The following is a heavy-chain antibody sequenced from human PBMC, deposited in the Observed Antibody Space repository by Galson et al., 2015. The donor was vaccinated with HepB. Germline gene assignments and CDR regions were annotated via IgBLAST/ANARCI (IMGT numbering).Heavy chain of an antibody. V-gene: IGHV4-38-2*02. Sequence: LSLTCTVSGYSISSGYYWGWIRQPPGKGLEWIGSIYHSGSTYYNPSLKSRVTISVDTSKNQFSLKLSSVTAADTAVYYRAREKGISSWPSEDSNWFDPWGQGTLVTVSS. D-gene: IGHD6-13*01. CDR1: GYSISSGYY. CDR2: IYHSGST. CDR3: AREKGISSWPSEDSNWFDP. J-gene: IGHJ5*02.